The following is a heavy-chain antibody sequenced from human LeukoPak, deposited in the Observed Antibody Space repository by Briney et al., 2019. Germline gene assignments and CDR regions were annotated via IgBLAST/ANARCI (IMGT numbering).Heavy chain of an antibody. V-gene: IGHV1-18*01. Sequence: ASVKVSCTASGYTFTSYGISWVRQAPGQGLEWMGWISAYNGNTNYAQKLQGRVTMTTDTSTSTAYMELRSLRSDDTAVYYCARVPGRWFGGQGVDYWGQGTQVTVSS. CDR3: ARVPGRWFGGQGVDY. CDR2: ISAYNGNT. D-gene: IGHD3-10*01. CDR1: GYTFTSYG. J-gene: IGHJ4*02.